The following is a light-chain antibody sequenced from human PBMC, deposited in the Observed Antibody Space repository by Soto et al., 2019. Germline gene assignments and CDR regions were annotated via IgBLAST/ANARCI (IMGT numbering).Light chain of an antibody. CDR3: PQYNYSGT. J-gene: IGKJ1*01. CDR1: QSVSSN. CDR2: GAS. V-gene: IGKV3-15*01. Sequence: EIVMTQSPATLSLSPGERATLSCRASQSVSSNLAWYQQKPGQAPRLLIYGASTRATGIPARFSGSGSGTDFTVTISSLQSEDFAVYYRPQYNYSGTFGQGTKVEIK.